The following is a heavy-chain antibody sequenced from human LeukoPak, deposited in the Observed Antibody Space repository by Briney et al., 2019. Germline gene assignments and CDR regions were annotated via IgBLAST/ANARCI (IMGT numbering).Heavy chain of an antibody. CDR2: MNPNSGNT. D-gene: IGHD5-12*01. V-gene: IGHV1-8*01. CDR1: GYTFTSYD. J-gene: IGHJ3*02. CDR3: ARAYSGYDDAFDI. Sequence: ASVKVSCMASGYTFTSYDINWVRQATGQGLEWMGWMNPNSGNTGYAQKFQGRVTMTRNTSISTAYMELSSLRSEDTAVYYCARAYSGYDDAFDIWGQGTMVTVSS.